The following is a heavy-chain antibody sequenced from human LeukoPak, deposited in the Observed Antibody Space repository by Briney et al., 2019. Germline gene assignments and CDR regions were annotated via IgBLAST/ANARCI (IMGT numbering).Heavy chain of an antibody. V-gene: IGHV4-61*02. CDR3: ARLVVGYYDSSGLDY. Sequence: SETLSLTCTVSGGSISSGSYYWSWIRQPAGKGLEWIGRIYTSGSTNYNPSLKSRVTISVDTSKNQFSLKLSSVTAADTAVYYCARLVVGYYDSSGLDYWGQGTLVTVSS. J-gene: IGHJ4*02. CDR1: GGSISSGSYY. D-gene: IGHD3-22*01. CDR2: IYTSGST.